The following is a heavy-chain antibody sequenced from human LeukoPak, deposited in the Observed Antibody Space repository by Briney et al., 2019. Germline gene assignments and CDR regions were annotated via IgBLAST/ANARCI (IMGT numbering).Heavy chain of an antibody. V-gene: IGHV4-39*07. Sequence: SETLSLTCTVSGGSISSSSYYWGWIRQPPGKGLEWIGEINHSGSTNYNPSLKSRVTISVDTSKNQFSLKLSSVTAADTAVYYCARASYGYCSSTSCFRGWFDPWGQGTLVTVSS. J-gene: IGHJ5*02. CDR1: GGSISSSSYY. CDR2: INHSGST. CDR3: ARASYGYCSSTSCFRGWFDP. D-gene: IGHD2-2*03.